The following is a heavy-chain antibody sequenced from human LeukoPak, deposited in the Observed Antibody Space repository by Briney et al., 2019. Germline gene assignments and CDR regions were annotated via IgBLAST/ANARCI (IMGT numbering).Heavy chain of an antibody. CDR3: ARVSGSSWYPNYYYYGMDV. J-gene: IGHJ6*02. V-gene: IGHV1-18*04. D-gene: IGHD6-13*01. CDR1: GYTFTSYY. CDR2: ISAYNGNT. Sequence: ASVKVSCKASGYTFTSYYMHWVRQAPGQGLEWMGWISAYNGNTNYAQKLQGRVTMTTDTSTSTAYMELRSLRSDDTAVYYCARVSGSSWYPNYYYYGMDVWGQGTTVTVSS.